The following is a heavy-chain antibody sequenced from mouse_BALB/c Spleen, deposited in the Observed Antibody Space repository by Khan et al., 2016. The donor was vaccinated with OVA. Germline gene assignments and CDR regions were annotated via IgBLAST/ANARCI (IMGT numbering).Heavy chain of an antibody. CDR2: IDPANGNT. CDR1: GFNIKDTY. J-gene: IGHJ4*01. V-gene: IGHV14-3*02. CDR3: ARNGIYYYAMDY. Sequence: VRLQQSGAELVKPGASVKLSCTASGFNIKDTYMHWVKQRPEQGLEWIGRIDPANGNTKYDPKFQGKATITADTSSNTAYLQLSSLTSEETAVYYCARNGIYYYAMDYWGQGTSVTFSS. D-gene: IGHD2-1*01.